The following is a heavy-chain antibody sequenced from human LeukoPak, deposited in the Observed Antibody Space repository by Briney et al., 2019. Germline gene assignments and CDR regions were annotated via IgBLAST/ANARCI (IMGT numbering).Heavy chain of an antibody. CDR1: GFTFSGYS. Sequence: GGSLRLSCAASGFTFSGYSMSWVRQAPGKGLEWVSSISTSSSYIYYADSVKGRFTISRDNAKNSLYLQMNSLRAEDTAVYYCARERAGYTHYYYYYMDVWGKGTTVTISS. J-gene: IGHJ6*03. CDR2: ISTSSSYI. CDR3: ARERAGYTHYYYYYMDV. D-gene: IGHD5-24*01. V-gene: IGHV3-21*01.